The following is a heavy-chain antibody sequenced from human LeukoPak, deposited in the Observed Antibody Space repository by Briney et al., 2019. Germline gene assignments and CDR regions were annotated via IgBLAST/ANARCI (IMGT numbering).Heavy chain of an antibody. CDR2: IYYSGST. CDR3: ARGVYYYYYMDV. V-gene: IGHV4-59*01. J-gene: IGHJ6*03. D-gene: IGHD6-6*01. Sequence: SETLFLTCTVSGGSISSYYWSWIRQPPGKGLEWIGYIYYSGSTNYNPSLKSRVTISVDTSKNQLSLKLSSVTAADTAVYYCARGVYYYYYMDVWGKGTTVTVSS. CDR1: GGSISSYY.